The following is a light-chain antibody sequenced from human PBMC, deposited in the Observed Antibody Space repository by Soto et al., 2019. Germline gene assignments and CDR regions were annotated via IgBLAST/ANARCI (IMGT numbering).Light chain of an antibody. Sequence: EIVMTQSPDTLSVSPGERAILTCRASQSVSDNLAWYQQKPGQAPRLLIYRASTRANGVPARFGGSGSETKLSIIVSSLQSEDSAVYYCQQYNNWPSFTFGPGTKVDIK. J-gene: IGKJ3*01. CDR1: QSVSDN. CDR2: RAS. CDR3: QQYNNWPSFT. V-gene: IGKV3-15*01.